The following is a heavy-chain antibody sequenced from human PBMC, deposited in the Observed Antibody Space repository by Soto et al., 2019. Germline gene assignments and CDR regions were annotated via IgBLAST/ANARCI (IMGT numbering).Heavy chain of an antibody. CDR2: ISGSGIST. CDR3: ARELMTAGGTPADC. V-gene: IGHV3-23*01. D-gene: IGHD6-13*01. Sequence: EVQLLESGGGLVQPGGSLRLSCRASGFTFSSYAMNWVRQAPGKGLEWVSSISGSGISTYYADSVKGRFTISRDNSENTTYLQLNSLRPDDTAVYYGARELMTAGGTPADCWGQGSLVTASS. J-gene: IGHJ4*02. CDR1: GFTFSSYA.